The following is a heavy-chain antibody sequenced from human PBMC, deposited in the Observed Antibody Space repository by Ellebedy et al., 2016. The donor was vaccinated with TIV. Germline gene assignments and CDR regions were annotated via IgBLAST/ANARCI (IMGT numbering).Heavy chain of an antibody. J-gene: IGHJ3*02. Sequence: PGGSLRLSCAASGFTFSDYSMHWIRQAPGKGLEWLSYIVTGGSVRYYADSVKGRVTTSRDNAKNSLYLEMDSLRDEDAAVYYCARDSDWAFDMWGQGKMVSVSS. V-gene: IGHV3-48*02. CDR3: ARDSDWAFDM. CDR2: IVTGGSVR. D-gene: IGHD3-9*01. CDR1: GFTFSDYS.